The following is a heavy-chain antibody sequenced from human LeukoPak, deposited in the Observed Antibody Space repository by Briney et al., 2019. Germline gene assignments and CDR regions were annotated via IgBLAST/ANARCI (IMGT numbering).Heavy chain of an antibody. Sequence: ASVKVSCKAFGYTFTSDYMHWVRQAPGQGPEWMGVISPSGGSTTYAQKFQGRVALTRDMSTSTDYLELSSLRSEDTAVYYCARQYSDILTGYHRGELYWYFDLWGRGTLVTVSS. V-gene: IGHV1-46*01. CDR3: ARQYSDILTGYHRGELYWYFDL. CDR2: ISPSGGST. D-gene: IGHD3-9*01. CDR1: GYTFTSDY. J-gene: IGHJ2*01.